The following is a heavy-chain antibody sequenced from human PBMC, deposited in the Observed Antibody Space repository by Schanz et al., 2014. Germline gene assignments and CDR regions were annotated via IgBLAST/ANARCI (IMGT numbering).Heavy chain of an antibody. CDR2: IYYSGTT. Sequence: QVRLQESGPGLVRPSETLSLTCTVSGDSITHFYWSWIRQSPGKGLEWIGSIYYSGTTNYSPSLNSRVTISLDMSKKSFSLNLSSVTTADAAVYYCARDVGGCSSSTSCYAFEIWGQGTMVTVSS. J-gene: IGHJ3*02. D-gene: IGHD2-2*01. CDR3: ARDVGGCSSSTSCYAFEI. CDR1: GDSITHFY. V-gene: IGHV4-59*01.